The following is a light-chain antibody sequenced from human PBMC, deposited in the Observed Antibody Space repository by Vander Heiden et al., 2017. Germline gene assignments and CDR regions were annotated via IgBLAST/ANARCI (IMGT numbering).Light chain of an antibody. Sequence: DLVMTQSPLSLPVTPGEPASIPCRSSQSLLNSNGYKYLDWYLQKPGQSPQLLIYWGSHRASGVPDRFSGSESGTDFTLKISSVEAEDVGVYFCMQTLQPPWTFGQGTKVEIK. J-gene: IGKJ1*01. CDR2: WGS. CDR3: MQTLQPPWT. V-gene: IGKV2-28*01. CDR1: QSLLNSNGYKY.